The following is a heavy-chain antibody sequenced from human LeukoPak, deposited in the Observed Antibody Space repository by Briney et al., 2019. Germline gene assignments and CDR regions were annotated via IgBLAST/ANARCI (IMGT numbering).Heavy chain of an antibody. CDR2: ISGSSSYI. J-gene: IGHJ3*02. D-gene: IGHD4-17*01. Sequence: GGSLRLSCAASGFTFSSYSMNWVRQAPGKGLEWVSSISGSSSYIYYADSVKGRFTISRDNAKNSLYLQMNSLRAEDTAVYYCARNGDDDAFDIWGQGTMVTVS. CDR3: ARNGDDDAFDI. CDR1: GFTFSSYS. V-gene: IGHV3-21*01.